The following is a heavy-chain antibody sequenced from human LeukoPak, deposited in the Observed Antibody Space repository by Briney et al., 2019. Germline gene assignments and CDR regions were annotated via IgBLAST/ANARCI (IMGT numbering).Heavy chain of an antibody. CDR3: ARADDYSNYSIDY. D-gene: IGHD4-11*01. V-gene: IGHV4-61*02. J-gene: IGHJ4*02. CDR1: GGSISSGSYY. Sequence: KPSETLSLTCTVSGGSISSGSYYWSWIRQPAGKGLEWIGRIYTSGSTNYNPSLKSRVTISVDTSKNQFSLKLSSVTAADTAVYYCARADDYSNYSIDYWGQGTLVTVSS. CDR2: IYTSGST.